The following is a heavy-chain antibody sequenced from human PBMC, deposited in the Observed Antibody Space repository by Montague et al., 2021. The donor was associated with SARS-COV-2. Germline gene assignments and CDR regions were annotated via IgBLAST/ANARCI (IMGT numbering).Heavy chain of an antibody. Sequence: SETLSLTCTVSGGSISRYSWTWIRQPPGKGLEWIGYIYNSGSTNYNPSLTSRVTISVDTSKNQFSLKLSSVAAADTAVYYCARVGRGSSWYEVAFDIWGQEKMVTVSS. D-gene: IGHD6-13*01. CDR2: IYNSGST. J-gene: IGHJ3*02. CDR3: ARVGRGSSWYEVAFDI. CDR1: GGSISRYS. V-gene: IGHV4-59*01.